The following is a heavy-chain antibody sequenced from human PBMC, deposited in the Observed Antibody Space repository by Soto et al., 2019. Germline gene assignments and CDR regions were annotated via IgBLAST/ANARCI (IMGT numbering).Heavy chain of an antibody. D-gene: IGHD6-6*01. Sequence: QVQLVESGGGVVQPGRSLRLSCAASGFTFSSYGMHWVRQAPGKGLEWVAVISYDGSNKYYADSVKGRFTISRDNSKNTLYLQMNSLRAEDTAVYYCAIPGIAARSLVLYYFDYWGQGTLVTVSS. CDR3: AIPGIAARSLVLYYFDY. J-gene: IGHJ4*02. V-gene: IGHV3-30*03. CDR1: GFTFSSYG. CDR2: ISYDGSNK.